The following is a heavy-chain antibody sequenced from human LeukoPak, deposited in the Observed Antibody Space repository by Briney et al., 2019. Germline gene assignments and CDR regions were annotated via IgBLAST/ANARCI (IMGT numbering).Heavy chain of an antibody. CDR1: GGSISSSSYY. V-gene: IGHV4-39*01. CDR3: ARHDCSGGSCYSDY. Sequence: SETLSLTCTVSGGSISSSSYYWGWIRQPPGKGLEWIGSIYYSGSTYYNPSLESRVTISVDTSKNQFSLKLSSVTAADTAVYYCARHDCSGGSCYSDYWGQGTLVTVSS. J-gene: IGHJ4*02. CDR2: IYYSGST. D-gene: IGHD2-15*01.